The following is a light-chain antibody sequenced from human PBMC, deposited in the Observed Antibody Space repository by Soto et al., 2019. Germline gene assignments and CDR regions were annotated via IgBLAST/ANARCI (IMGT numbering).Light chain of an antibody. CDR2: GAS. J-gene: IGKJ1*01. CDR3: HQYDSWT. V-gene: IGKV3-20*01. Sequence: EFVCPQSQGTLSFSPVQRSPLYFMARKSVSSSYLAWYQQKPGKATRLLIYGASSRATGIPDRFSGSGYGTDLTLTISRMEPEDFAVYYCHQYDSWTGGNGNKVDMK. CDR1: KSVSSSY.